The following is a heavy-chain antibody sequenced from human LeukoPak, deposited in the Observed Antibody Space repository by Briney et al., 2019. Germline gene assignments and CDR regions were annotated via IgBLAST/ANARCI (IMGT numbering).Heavy chain of an antibody. D-gene: IGHD4-17*01. J-gene: IGHJ4*02. CDR2: ISGSGGST. CDR1: GFTFSSYA. CDR3: AKDLSGDYFSVY. Sequence: GGSLRLSCTASGFTFSSYAMSWVRQAPGKGPEWVSAISGSGGSTYYADSVKGRFTISRDNSKNTLYLQMNSLRAEDTAVYYCAKDLSGDYFSVYWGQGTLVTVSS. V-gene: IGHV3-23*01.